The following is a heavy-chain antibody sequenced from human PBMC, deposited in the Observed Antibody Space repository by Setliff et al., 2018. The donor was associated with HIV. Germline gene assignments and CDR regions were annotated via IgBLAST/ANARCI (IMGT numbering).Heavy chain of an antibody. V-gene: IGHV4-61*02. Sequence: SETLSLTCTVSGGSISSGSYYWSWIRQPAGKGLEWIGRIYTSGSTNYNPSLKSRVTISVDTSKNQFSLKLSSVTAADTAVYYCARDLEDYYDSSGYCYGGWFDPWGQGTLVTVSS. CDR3: ARDLEDYYDSSGYCYGGWFDP. CDR1: GGSISSGSYY. CDR2: IYTSGST. D-gene: IGHD3-22*01. J-gene: IGHJ5*02.